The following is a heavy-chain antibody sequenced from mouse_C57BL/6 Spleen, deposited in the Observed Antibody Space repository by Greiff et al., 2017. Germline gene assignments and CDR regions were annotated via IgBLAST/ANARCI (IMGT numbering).Heavy chain of an antibody. V-gene: IGHV1-47*01. Sequence: VQGVESGAELVKPGASVKMSCKASGYTFTTYPIEWMKQNHGKSLEWIGNFHPYNYDTKYNEKFKGKAELTVEKSSSTVYLALSRLTSDDSAVYYCARGGLLYDAMDYWGQGTSVTVSS. CDR1: GYTFTTYP. J-gene: IGHJ4*01. CDR3: ARGGLLYDAMDY. D-gene: IGHD2-1*01. CDR2: FHPYNYDT.